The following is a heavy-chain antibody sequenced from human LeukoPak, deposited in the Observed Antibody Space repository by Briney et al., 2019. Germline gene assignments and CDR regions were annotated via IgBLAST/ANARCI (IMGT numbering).Heavy chain of an antibody. CDR3: AKDWYYYDSSGYYLRH. CDR1: GYTLTELS. D-gene: IGHD3-22*01. V-gene: IGHV1-24*01. Sequence: ASVKVSCKVSGYTLTELSMHWVRQAPGKGLEWMGGFDPEDGETIYAQKFQGRVTMTEDTSTDTAYMELSSLRAEDTAVYYCAKDWYYYDSSGYYLRHWGQGTLVTVSS. J-gene: IGHJ4*02. CDR2: FDPEDGET.